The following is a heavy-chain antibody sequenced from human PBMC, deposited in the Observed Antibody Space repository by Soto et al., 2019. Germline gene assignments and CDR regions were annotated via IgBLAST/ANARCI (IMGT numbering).Heavy chain of an antibody. CDR1: GFTFSSYS. D-gene: IGHD1-7*01. CDR3: ARKGNYGQPSPGAFDI. J-gene: IGHJ3*02. Sequence: GSLRLSCAASGFTFSSYSMTWVRQAPGKGLQWVSVISGSGGTIYYADSVKGRFSISRDNSKNTFYLQMDSLRAEDTAVYYCARKGNYGQPSPGAFDIWGQGTMVTVSS. CDR2: ISGSGGTI. V-gene: IGHV3-23*01.